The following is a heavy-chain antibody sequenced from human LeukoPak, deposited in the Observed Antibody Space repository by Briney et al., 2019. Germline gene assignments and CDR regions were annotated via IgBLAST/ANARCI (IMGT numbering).Heavy chain of an antibody. CDR3: ARDFVGYCSGGSCYQKPGDY. Sequence: ASVKVSCKASGYTFTSYYMHWVRQSPGQGLEWMGIINPSGGSTSYAQKFQGRVTMTRDMSTSTVYMELSSLRSEDKAVYYCARDFVGYCSGGSCYQKPGDYWGQGTLVTVSS. V-gene: IGHV1-46*01. D-gene: IGHD2-15*01. J-gene: IGHJ4*02. CDR1: GYTFTSYY. CDR2: INPSGGST.